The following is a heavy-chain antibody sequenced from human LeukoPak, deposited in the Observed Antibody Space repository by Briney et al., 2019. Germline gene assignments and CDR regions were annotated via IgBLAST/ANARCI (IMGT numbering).Heavy chain of an antibody. CDR2: IYYSGST. V-gene: IGHV4-59*08. CDR3: ARLSEGDAMITFGGVIAPFDY. D-gene: IGHD3-16*02. Sequence: SETLSLTCTVSGGSISSYYWSWIRQPPGKGLEWIGYIYYSGSTNYNPSLKSRVTISVDTSKNQFSLKLSSVTAADTAVYYCARLSEGDAMITFGGVIAPFDYWGQGTLVTVSS. CDR1: GGSISSYY. J-gene: IGHJ4*02.